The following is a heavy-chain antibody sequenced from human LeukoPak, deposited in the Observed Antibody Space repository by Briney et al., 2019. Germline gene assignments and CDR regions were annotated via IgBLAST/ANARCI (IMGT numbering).Heavy chain of an antibody. D-gene: IGHD6-13*01. J-gene: IGHJ4*02. CDR3: AIDPGIAAAGSHGY. CDR2: IIPIFGTA. Sequence: GASVKVSCKASGGTFSSYAISWVRQAPGQGLEWMGGIIPIFGTANYAQKFQGRVTITTDESTSTAYMELSSLRSEDTAVYYCAIDPGIAAAGSHGYWGQGTLVTVSS. V-gene: IGHV1-69*05. CDR1: GGTFSSYA.